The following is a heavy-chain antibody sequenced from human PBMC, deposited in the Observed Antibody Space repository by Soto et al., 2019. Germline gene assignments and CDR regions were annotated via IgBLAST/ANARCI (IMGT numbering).Heavy chain of an antibody. Sequence: EVQLVESGGGLVKPGVSLRLSCAASGFTFSNAWMSWVRQAPGKGLEWVGRFKSKTDGGTTNYAAPVKGRFTISRDDSKNTLYLQMNSLKTEDTAMYYCTTDIAGYFDYWGQGILVTVSS. CDR3: TTDIAGYFDY. J-gene: IGHJ4*02. CDR1: GFTFSNAW. D-gene: IGHD6-13*01. V-gene: IGHV3-15*01. CDR2: FKSKTDGGTT.